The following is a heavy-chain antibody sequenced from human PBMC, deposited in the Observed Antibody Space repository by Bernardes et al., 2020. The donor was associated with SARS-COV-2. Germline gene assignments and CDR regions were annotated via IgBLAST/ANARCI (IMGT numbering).Heavy chain of an antibody. CDR3: TRGPISGYGSFGV. CDR2: INGVGGTT. D-gene: IGHD3-22*01. CDR1: GFTFSSYW. Sequence: GGSLRLSCAASGFTFSSYWMHWVRQAPGKGLVWVARINGVGGTTNYADSVKGRFTISRDNAKNTLYLQMTSLSVEDTAVYYCTRGPISGYGSFGVWGQGTLVSVSS. J-gene: IGHJ4*02. V-gene: IGHV3-74*01.